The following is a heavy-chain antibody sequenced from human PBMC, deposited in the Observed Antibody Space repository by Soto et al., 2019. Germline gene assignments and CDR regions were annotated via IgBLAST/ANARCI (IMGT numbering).Heavy chain of an antibody. CDR2: MNPNSGNT. CDR3: ARNRITIFGYAMPSIDP. Sequence: QVQLVQSGAEVKKPGASVKVSCKASGYTFTSYDINWVRQATGQGLEWMGWMNPNSGNTGYAQKFQGRVTMTRNTSISTAYMELSSLSSEDTAVYYCARNRITIFGYAMPSIDPWGQGTPLTVSS. V-gene: IGHV1-8*01. D-gene: IGHD3-3*01. CDR1: GYTFTSYD. J-gene: IGHJ5*02.